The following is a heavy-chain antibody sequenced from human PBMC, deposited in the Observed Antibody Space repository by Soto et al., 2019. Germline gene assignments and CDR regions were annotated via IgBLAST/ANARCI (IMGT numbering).Heavy chain of an antibody. CDR1: GGSISSYY. V-gene: IGHV4-59*01. CDR2: IYYSGST. D-gene: IGHD2-2*01. J-gene: IGHJ5*02. CDR3: ATYTSWGGSNWFDP. Sequence: SETRSLTCTVSGGSISSYYWSWIRQPPGKGLEWIGYIYYSGSTNYNPSLKSRVTISVDTSKNQFSLKLSSVTAADTAVYYCATYTSWGGSNWFDPWGQGTLVTVSS.